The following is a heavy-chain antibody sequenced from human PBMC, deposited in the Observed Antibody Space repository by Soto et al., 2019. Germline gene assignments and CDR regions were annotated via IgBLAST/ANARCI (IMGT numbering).Heavy chain of an antibody. J-gene: IGHJ6*02. CDR3: ARDGRDYDESSGFMDV. D-gene: IGHD3-22*01. Sequence: QVQLVESGGGVAQPGRSLRLSCAASGFTFSSYALHWVRQAPGKGLEWVAVIWYDGTIKDHSDSVKGRFTISRDNSNNTVYLQMNSLRAEDTAVYYCARDGRDYDESSGFMDVWGQGTTVIVSS. CDR2: IWYDGTIK. V-gene: IGHV3-33*01. CDR1: GFTFSSYA.